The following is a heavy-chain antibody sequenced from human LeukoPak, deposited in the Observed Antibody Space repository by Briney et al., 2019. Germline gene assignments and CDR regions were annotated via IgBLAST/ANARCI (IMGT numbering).Heavy chain of an antibody. CDR1: GYTFTSFA. D-gene: IGHD6-19*01. V-gene: IGHV1-3*01. Sequence: GASEKVSCKASGYTFTSFAVHWVRQAPGQRLEWMGWINAGTGNRKYSQKFQDRVTITRETSATTAYMELSSLTSEDTAVYYCARVSDDSGWNFDYWGQGTLVTVSS. CDR2: INAGTGNR. CDR3: ARVSDDSGWNFDY. J-gene: IGHJ4*02.